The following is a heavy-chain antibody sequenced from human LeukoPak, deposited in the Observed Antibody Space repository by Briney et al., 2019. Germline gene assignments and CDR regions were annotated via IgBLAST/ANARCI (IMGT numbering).Heavy chain of an antibody. D-gene: IGHD4-17*01. CDR2: IWYDGSNK. J-gene: IGHJ5*02. Sequence: RTGGSLRLSCAASGFTFSSYGMHWVRQAPGKGLEWVAVIWYDGSNKYYADSVKGRFTISRDNSKNALYLQMNSLRAEDTAVYYCARERYKVTTEGGWFDPWGQGTLVTVSS. CDR1: GFTFSSYG. V-gene: IGHV3-33*01. CDR3: ARERYKVTTEGGWFDP.